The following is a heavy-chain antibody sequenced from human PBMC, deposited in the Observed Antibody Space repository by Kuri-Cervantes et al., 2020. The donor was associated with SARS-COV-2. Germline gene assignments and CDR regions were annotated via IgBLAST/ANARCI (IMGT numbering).Heavy chain of an antibody. CDR1: GDSISPYY. CDR2: IYYSGSV. CDR3: ARESNYSHYYGTEV. Sequence: GSLRLSCSVSGDSISPYYWTWIRQPPGKGLEWIGHIYYSGSVNYDPSLKSRVTISVDTSKNQFSLELDSVTAADTAVYYCARESNYSHYYGTEVWGQGTTVTVSS. J-gene: IGHJ6*02. V-gene: IGHV4-59*01.